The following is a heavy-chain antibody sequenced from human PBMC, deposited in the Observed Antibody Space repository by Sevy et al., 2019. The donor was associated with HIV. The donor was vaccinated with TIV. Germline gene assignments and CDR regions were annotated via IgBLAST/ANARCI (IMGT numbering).Heavy chain of an antibody. Sequence: GGSLRLSCAASGFTFSTYWIHWVRQAPGEGLMWVSRINSDGSDTVYADSVKGRITLSRDNAKKTVSLQMNSLRADDTAVYFCARGRGGLAFDIWGRGAVVTVSS. CDR3: ARGRGGLAFDI. V-gene: IGHV3-74*01. J-gene: IGHJ3*02. D-gene: IGHD3-10*01. CDR2: INSDGSDT. CDR1: GFTFSTYW.